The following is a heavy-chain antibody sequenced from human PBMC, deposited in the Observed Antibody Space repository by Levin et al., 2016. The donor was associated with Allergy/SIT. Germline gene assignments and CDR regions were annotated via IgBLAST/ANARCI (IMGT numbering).Heavy chain of an antibody. CDR2: INPGRADT. V-gene: IGHV1-46*01. J-gene: IGHJ6*03. CDR1: GYNFVNYS. Sequence: ASVKVSCKASGYNFVNYSIYWVRQAPGQGLEWMGMINPGRADTIYAQRFQARVTMTSDTSTNTVNMELSSLRSEDSAIYYCARVPGEIVAADFFYSYYMDVWGKGTTVTVSS. CDR3: ARVPGEIVAADFFYSYYMDV. D-gene: IGHD6-13*01.